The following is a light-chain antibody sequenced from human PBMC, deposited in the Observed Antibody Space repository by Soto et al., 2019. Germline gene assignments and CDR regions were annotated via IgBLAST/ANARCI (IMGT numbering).Light chain of an antibody. CDR1: QSIGSW. CDR3: QQYNSYWP. V-gene: IGKV1-5*01. J-gene: IGKJ1*01. Sequence: SHMNQSTYTLSSYLAKRFTITCRAIQSIGSWLAWYQQKPGKAPKLLIYDASSLESGVPSRFSGSGSGTEFTLTISSLQPDDFATYYCQQYNSYWPFGQGT. CDR2: DAS.